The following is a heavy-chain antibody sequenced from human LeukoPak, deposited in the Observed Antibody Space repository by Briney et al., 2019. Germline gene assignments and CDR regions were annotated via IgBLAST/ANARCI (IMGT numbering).Heavy chain of an antibody. D-gene: IGHD1-26*01. Sequence: GGSLRLSCAASGFTFSSYWMHWVRQAPGKGLVWVSRINSDGSSTSYADSVKGRFTISRDNAKNTLYLQMNSLRAEDTAVYYCAKSGTYYEGYYYYGMDVWGQGTTVTVSS. V-gene: IGHV3-74*01. CDR1: GFTFSSYW. CDR2: INSDGSST. J-gene: IGHJ6*02. CDR3: AKSGTYYEGYYYYGMDV.